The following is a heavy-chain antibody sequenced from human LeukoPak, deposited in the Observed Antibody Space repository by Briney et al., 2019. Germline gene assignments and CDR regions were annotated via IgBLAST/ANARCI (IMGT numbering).Heavy chain of an antibody. CDR2: IYYSGST. CDR1: GGSISSYY. D-gene: IGHD4-23*01. V-gene: IGHV4-59*01. J-gene: IGHJ6*03. Sequence: KPSETLSLTCTVSGGSISSYYWSWIRQPPGKGLEWIGYIYYSGSTNYNPSLKSRVTISVDTSKNQFSLKLSSVTAADTAVYYCARDHYGGNSLFLGKNYYYYYMDVWGKGTTVTVSS. CDR3: ARDHYGGNSLFLGKNYYYYYMDV.